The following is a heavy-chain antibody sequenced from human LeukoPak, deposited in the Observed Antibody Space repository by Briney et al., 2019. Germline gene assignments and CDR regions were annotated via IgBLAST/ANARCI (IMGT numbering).Heavy chain of an antibody. D-gene: IGHD1-26*01. CDR3: ARGSPVGATVDY. J-gene: IGHJ4*02. CDR2: MNPNSGNT. CDR1: GHTFTSYD. V-gene: IGHV1-8*01. Sequence: ASVKVSCKAAGHTFTSYDINLVRQATGQGLEWMGWMNPNSGNTGYAQKFQGRVTMTRNTSISTAYMELSSLRSEDTAVYYCARGSPVGATVDYWGQGTLVTVSS.